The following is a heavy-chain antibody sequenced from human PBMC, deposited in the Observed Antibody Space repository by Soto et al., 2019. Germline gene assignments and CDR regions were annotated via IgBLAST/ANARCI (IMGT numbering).Heavy chain of an antibody. CDR3: ARVAY. CDR1: GGSVSSGDYY. V-gene: IGHV4-61*08. J-gene: IGHJ4*02. CDR2: IYYSGST. Sequence: SETLSLTCTVSGGSVSSGDYYWSWIRQPPGKGLEWIGHIYYSGSTSFNPSLKSRVTISVDTSKNRFSLKVNSVAAADTAMYCCARVAYWGPGTQVTVSS.